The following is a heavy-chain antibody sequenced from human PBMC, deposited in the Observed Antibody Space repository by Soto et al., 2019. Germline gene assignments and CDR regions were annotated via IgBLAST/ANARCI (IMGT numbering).Heavy chain of an antibody. CDR2: IKSKTDGGTT. V-gene: IGHV3-15*01. CDR3: TTSIAILTGYYHDY. Sequence: PGGSLRLSCASSGFTFSNAWMIWVRQAPGKGLEWVGRIKSKTDGGTTDYAAPVKGRFTISRDDSKNTLYLQMNSLKTEDTAVYYCTTSIAILTGYYHDYWGQGTLVTVSS. J-gene: IGHJ4*02. CDR1: GFTFSNAW. D-gene: IGHD3-9*01.